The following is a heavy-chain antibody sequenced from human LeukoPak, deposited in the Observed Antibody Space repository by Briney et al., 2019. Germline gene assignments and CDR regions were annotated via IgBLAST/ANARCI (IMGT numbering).Heavy chain of an antibody. CDR3: ARLRANHYGSLDF. J-gene: IGHJ4*02. CDR1: GYGFTSYW. Sequence: GESLKISCKASGYGFTSYWIGRVRQLPAKGLEWMGIIYPGDSDTRYSPSFQGHVTIAVDKSFSTAYLQWSSLKPSDTATYYCARLRANHYGSLDFWGQGTLVTVSS. D-gene: IGHD3-10*01. CDR2: IYPGDSDT. V-gene: IGHV5-51*01.